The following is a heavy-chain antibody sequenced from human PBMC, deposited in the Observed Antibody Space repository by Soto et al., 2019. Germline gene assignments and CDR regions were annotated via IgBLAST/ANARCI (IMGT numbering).Heavy chain of an antibody. CDR2: ISYDGSNN. J-gene: IGHJ4*02. CDR1: GFTFSSYG. CDR3: AVGSGYSYGTTD. Sequence: QVQLVESGGGVVQPGRSLRLSCAASGFTFSSYGMHWVRQAPGKGLEWVAVISYDGSNNYYADSVKGRFTISRDNSKNTLYLQMNSLRAEDTAVYYCAVGSGYSYGTTDWGQGTLVTVSS. V-gene: IGHV3-30*03. D-gene: IGHD5-18*01.